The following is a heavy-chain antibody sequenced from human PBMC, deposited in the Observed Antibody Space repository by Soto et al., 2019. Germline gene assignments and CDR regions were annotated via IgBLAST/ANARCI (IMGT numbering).Heavy chain of an antibody. CDR3: AAELYSGGSCCSFDI. Sequence: EVQLVESGGGLVQPGRSLRLSCTASGFTFGDYAMSWVRQAPGKGLEWVGFIRSKAYGGTTEYAASVKGRFTISRDDSKSIAYLQMNSLKTEDTAVYYCAAELYSGGSCCSFDIWGQGTMVTVSS. D-gene: IGHD2-15*01. V-gene: IGHV3-49*04. CDR2: IRSKAYGGTT. CDR1: GFTFGDYA. J-gene: IGHJ3*02.